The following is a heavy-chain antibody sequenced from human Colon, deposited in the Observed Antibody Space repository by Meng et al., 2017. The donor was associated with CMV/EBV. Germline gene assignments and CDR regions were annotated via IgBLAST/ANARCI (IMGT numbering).Heavy chain of an antibody. CDR2: ITINDGGT. CDR3: AREKRIAAVGTVAFDI. CDR1: GFTFSSYH. J-gene: IGHJ3*02. V-gene: IGHV3-23*01. Sequence: GESLKISCAASGFTFSSYHMSWVRQAPRKGLEWVSAITINDGGTYYADSVKGRYAISRDNSKNTLYLQMNSLRAEDTAVYYCAREKRIAAVGTVAFDIWGQGTVVTVSS. D-gene: IGHD6-13*01.